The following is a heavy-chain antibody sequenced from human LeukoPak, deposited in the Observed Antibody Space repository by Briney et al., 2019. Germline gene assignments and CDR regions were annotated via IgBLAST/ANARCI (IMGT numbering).Heavy chain of an antibody. CDR3: ARDSGRLGGNY. CDR2: IRQDGSEK. Sequence: PSGGSLRLSCAASGFTFSSYWMSWVRQAPGKGLEWVANIRQDGSEKYYVDSVKGRFTISRDNAKNPLYLQMNSLRAEDTAEYYCARDSGRLGGNYWGQGTLVTVSS. D-gene: IGHD3-10*01. CDR1: GFTFSSYW. V-gene: IGHV3-7*01. J-gene: IGHJ4*02.